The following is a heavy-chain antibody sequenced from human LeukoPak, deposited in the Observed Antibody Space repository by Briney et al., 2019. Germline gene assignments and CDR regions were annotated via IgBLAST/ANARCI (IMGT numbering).Heavy chain of an antibody. Sequence: GGSLRLSCAASGFTFSSYEMSWVRQAPGKGLEWVSYISSSGSTIYYADSVKGRFTISRDNAKNSLYLQMNSLRAEDTAVYYCSRASSSWSPYFDYWGQGTLVTVSS. V-gene: IGHV3-48*03. CDR3: SRASSSWSPYFDY. CDR1: GFTFSSYE. CDR2: ISSSGSTI. D-gene: IGHD6-13*01. J-gene: IGHJ4*02.